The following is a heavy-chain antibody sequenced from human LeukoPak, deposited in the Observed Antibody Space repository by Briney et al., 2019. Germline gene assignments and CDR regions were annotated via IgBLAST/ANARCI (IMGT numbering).Heavy chain of an antibody. CDR2: IYTSGST. J-gene: IGHJ4*02. V-gene: IGHV4-61*02. D-gene: IGHD2-15*01. CDR3: AREAVGWDYFDY. Sequence: SQTLSLTCTVSGGSISSGSYYWSWIRQPAGKGLEWIGRIYTSGSTNYNPPLKSRVTISVDTSKNQFSLKLSSVTAADTAVYYCAREAVGWDYFDYWGQGTLVTVSS. CDR1: GGSISSGSYY.